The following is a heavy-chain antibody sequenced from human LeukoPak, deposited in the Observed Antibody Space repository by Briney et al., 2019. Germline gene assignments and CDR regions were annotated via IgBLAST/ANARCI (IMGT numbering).Heavy chain of an antibody. D-gene: IGHD3-9*01. CDR3: ARAGRGLRYFDWLTYDY. CDR2: ISGSGGST. CDR1: GFIFSSYG. J-gene: IGHJ4*02. Sequence: GGTLRLSCAASGFIFSSYGMSWVRQAPGKGLEWVSAISGSGGSTYYADSVKGRFTISRDNAKNTLYLQMNSLRAEDTAVYYCARAGRGLRYFDWLTYDYWGQGTLVTVSS. V-gene: IGHV3-23*01.